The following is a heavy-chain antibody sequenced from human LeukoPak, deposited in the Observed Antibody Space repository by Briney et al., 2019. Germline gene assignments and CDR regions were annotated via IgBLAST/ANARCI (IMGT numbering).Heavy chain of an antibody. D-gene: IGHD2-2*01. CDR3: ATPYCSSNSSLDVFNM. CDR2: KYYSGSA. Sequence: PSQTLSLTCNVSGVSVSDGRYYWTWIRQHPGKGLEWIGYKYYSGSAKYNPSLKSRLTISIDTSKNQFSLHLSSATAADTATYYCATPYCSSNSSLDVFNMWGQGTRVTVSS. CDR1: GVSVSDGRYY. J-gene: IGHJ3*02. V-gene: IGHV4-31*03.